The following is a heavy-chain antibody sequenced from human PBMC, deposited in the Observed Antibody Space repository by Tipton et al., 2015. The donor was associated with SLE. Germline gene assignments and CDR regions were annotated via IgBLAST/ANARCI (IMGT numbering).Heavy chain of an antibody. J-gene: IGHJ4*02. Sequence: TLSLTCTVSGGSISSSSYYWGWIRQPPGKGLEWIGEINHSGSTNYNPSLKSRVTISVDTSKNQFSLKLSSVTAADTAVYYCARGYSSSWFDYWGQGTLVTVSS. V-gene: IGHV4-39*07. CDR1: GGSISSSSYY. D-gene: IGHD6-13*01. CDR3: ARGYSSSWFDY. CDR2: INHSGST.